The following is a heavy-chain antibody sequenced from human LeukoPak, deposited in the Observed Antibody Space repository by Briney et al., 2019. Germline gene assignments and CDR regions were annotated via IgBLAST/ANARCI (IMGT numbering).Heavy chain of an antibody. CDR3: TAGTGRSDFDY. D-gene: IGHD3/OR15-3a*01. J-gene: IGHJ4*02. CDR2: IKRKGDDGTI. V-gene: IGHV3-15*01. Sequence: GGSLRLSCAASGFTFSNAWMSWVRQAPGKGLEWVGRIKRKGDDGTIDYAAPVKGKLTISRDDSKNTLYLQMNSLKSEDTAVYYCTAGTGRSDFDYWGQGALVTVSS. CDR1: GFTFSNAW.